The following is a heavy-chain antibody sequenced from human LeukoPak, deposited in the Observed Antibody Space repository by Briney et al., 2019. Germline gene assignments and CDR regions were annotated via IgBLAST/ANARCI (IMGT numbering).Heavy chain of an antibody. CDR3: ATNGDYPFDS. Sequence: PGGSLRLSCAASGFTFSGYSLNWVRQAPGEGLEWVSYITRNSETIYYADSVKGRFTISRDNAKKLLLLQMNSLRTEDTAVYYCATNGDYPFDSWGQGTLVTVSS. V-gene: IGHV3-48*01. D-gene: IGHD4-17*01. J-gene: IGHJ4*02. CDR2: ITRNSETI. CDR1: GFTFSGYS.